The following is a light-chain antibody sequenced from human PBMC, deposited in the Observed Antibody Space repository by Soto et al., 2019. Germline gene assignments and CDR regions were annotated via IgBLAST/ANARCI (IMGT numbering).Light chain of an antibody. CDR2: GAS. J-gene: IGKJ5*01. V-gene: IGKV1-39*01. Sequence: DIQMTQSPSSLSASVGDRVTITCLASQSISIYLNWYQLKPGKAPNLMMYGASYLKSGVPTRFSGSGSGTEFTLTISSLQPEDFAIYYCQQTYTTHEITFGQGTRLEIK. CDR1: QSISIY. CDR3: QQTYTTHEIT.